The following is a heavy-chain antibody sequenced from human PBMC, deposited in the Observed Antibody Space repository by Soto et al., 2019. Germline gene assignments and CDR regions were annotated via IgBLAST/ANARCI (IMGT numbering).Heavy chain of an antibody. Sequence: XXTLSLHFAVYGGSFNGYYWRWILQPPGKGLEWIGEINHSGSTNYTPSLKSRVTISVDTSKNQFSLKLSSVTAADTAVYYCARGYGRNFYYWGQGTLVTVSS. CDR1: GGSFNGYY. D-gene: IGHD3-10*01. CDR2: INHSGST. CDR3: ARGYGRNFYY. V-gene: IGHV4-34*01. J-gene: IGHJ4*02.